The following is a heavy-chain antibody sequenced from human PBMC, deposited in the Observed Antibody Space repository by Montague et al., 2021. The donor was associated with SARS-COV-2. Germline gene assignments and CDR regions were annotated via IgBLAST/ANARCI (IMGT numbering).Heavy chain of an antibody. CDR3: ARDNANLPGGLDV. V-gene: IGHV3-21*01. D-gene: IGHD4/OR15-4a*01. CDR1: GFSFIHYN. CDR2: ISGSGSYI. J-gene: IGHJ6*02. Sequence: SLRLSCAGSGFSFIHYNINWVRQAPGKGLEWVSCISGSGSYIYYADSVRGRFTISRDNAKNSLFLEMSSLRADDTAVYYCARDNANLPGGLDVWGQGTTVTVS.